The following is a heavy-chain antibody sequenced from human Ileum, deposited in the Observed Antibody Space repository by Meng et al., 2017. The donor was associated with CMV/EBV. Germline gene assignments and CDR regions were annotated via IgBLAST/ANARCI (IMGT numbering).Heavy chain of an antibody. CDR1: CGSISSSLYY. CDR2: ISYSGTA. CDR3: ARDSTYPSGLDY. D-gene: IGHD3-10*01. Sequence: LQLQESGPGLVKPSETLPLPCSVSCGSISSSLYYWGWIRQPPGKGLEWIGTISYSGTAFYNLSLKSRVAISIDTSKFQFSLKLSSVTATDTAVYYCARDSTYPSGLDYWGQGTLVTVSS. V-gene: IGHV4-39*07. J-gene: IGHJ4*02.